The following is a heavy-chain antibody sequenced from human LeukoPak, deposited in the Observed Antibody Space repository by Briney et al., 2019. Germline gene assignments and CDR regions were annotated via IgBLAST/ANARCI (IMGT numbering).Heavy chain of an antibody. CDR1: GGSISSGDYY. CDR3: ARPYYYDSRIDP. CDR2: MYYSGST. Sequence: SETLSLTCTVSGGSISSGDYYWSWIRQPPGKGLEWIGYMYYSGSTYYDPSLKSRVTISVDTSKNQFSLKLSSVTAADTAVYYCARPYYYDSRIDPWGQGTLVTVSS. V-gene: IGHV4-30-4*01. J-gene: IGHJ5*02. D-gene: IGHD3-22*01.